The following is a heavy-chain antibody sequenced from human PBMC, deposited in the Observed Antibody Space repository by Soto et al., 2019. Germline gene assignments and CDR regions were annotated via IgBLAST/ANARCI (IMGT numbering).Heavy chain of an antibody. V-gene: IGHV3-73*01. D-gene: IGHD6-13*01. Sequence: EVQLVESGGGLIQPGGSLRLSCAASGFTVSSNYMSWVRQAPGKGLEWVGRIRSKANSYATAYAASVKGRFTISRDDSKNTAYLQMNSLKTEDTAVYYCTSRSYIAAAGIDYWGQGTLVTVSS. CDR1: GFTVSSNY. J-gene: IGHJ4*02. CDR3: TSRSYIAAAGIDY. CDR2: IRSKANSYAT.